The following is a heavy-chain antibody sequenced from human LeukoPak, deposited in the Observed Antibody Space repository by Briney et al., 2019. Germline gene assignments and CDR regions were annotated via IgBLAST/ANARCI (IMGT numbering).Heavy chain of an antibody. CDR3: ARDQGEPGYCSSTSCYGGDDAFDI. CDR1: GYSISSGYY. CDR2: IYHSGST. Sequence: SETLSLTCAVSGYSISSGYYWGWIRQPPGKGLEWIGSIYHSGSTYYNPSPKSRVTISVDTSKNQFSLKLSSVTAADTAVYYCARDQGEPGYCSSTSCYGGDDAFDIWGQGTMVTVSS. J-gene: IGHJ3*02. V-gene: IGHV4-38-2*02. D-gene: IGHD2-2*01.